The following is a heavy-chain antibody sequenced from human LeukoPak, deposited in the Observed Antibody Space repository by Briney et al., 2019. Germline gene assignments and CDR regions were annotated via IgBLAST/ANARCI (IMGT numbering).Heavy chain of an antibody. CDR2: INSDGSTT. CDR1: LFPFLSYW. D-gene: IGHD3-22*01. CDR3: ARGHHYYDSSAYYY. V-gene: IGHV3-74*01. Sequence: RRSLTLSCAASLFPFLSYWMHWVRQAPAQGLVCVSRINSDGSTTSYAASVKGRFTISRDTPKNTLYLQMNSLRAEDTAVYYCARGHHYYDSSAYYYWGQGTLVTVSS. J-gene: IGHJ4*02.